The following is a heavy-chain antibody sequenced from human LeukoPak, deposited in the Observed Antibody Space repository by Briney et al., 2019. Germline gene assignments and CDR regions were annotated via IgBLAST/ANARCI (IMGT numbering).Heavy chain of an antibody. CDR3: AKGGFDDILTGYYNPPDY. D-gene: IGHD3-9*01. Sequence: PGGSLRLSCAASGFTFYDYAMHWVRHAPGKGLEWVSGISWNSGSIGYADSVKGRFTISRDNAKNSLYLQMNSLRAEDTALYYCAKGGFDDILTGYYNPPDYWGQGTLVTVSS. V-gene: IGHV3-9*01. J-gene: IGHJ4*02. CDR1: GFTFYDYA. CDR2: ISWNSGSI.